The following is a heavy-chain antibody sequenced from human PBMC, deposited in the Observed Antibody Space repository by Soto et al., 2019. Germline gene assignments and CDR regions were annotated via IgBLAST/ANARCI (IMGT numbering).Heavy chain of an antibody. CDR1: GGSISSYY. J-gene: IGHJ6*02. CDR2: IYYSGST. D-gene: IGHD3-3*01. CDR3: ARSSRITIFGVVVGHYHYGMHV. Sequence: SETLSLTCIVSGGSISSYYWSWIRQPPGNGLEWIGYIYYSGSTNYNPSLKSRVTISVDTSKNQFSLKLSSVTAADTAVYYCARSSRITIFGVVVGHYHYGMHVWGQGTTVTVSS. V-gene: IGHV4-59*08.